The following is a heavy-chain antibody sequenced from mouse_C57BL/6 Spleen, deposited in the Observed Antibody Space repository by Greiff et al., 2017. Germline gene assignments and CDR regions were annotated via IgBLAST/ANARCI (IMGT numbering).Heavy chain of an antibody. CDR2: IDPETGGT. CDR3: TRFITTVVAHYYAMDY. D-gene: IGHD1-1*01. V-gene: IGHV1-15*01. Sequence: VQLQQSGAELVRPGASVTLSCKASGYTFTDYEMHWVKQTPVHGLEWIGAIDPETGGTAYNQKFKGKAILTADKSSSTAYMELRSLTSEDSAVYYCTRFITTVVAHYYAMDYWGQGTSVTVSS. CDR1: GYTFTDYE. J-gene: IGHJ4*01.